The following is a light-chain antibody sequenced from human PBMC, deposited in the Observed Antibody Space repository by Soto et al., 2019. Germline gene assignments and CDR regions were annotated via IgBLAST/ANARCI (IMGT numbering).Light chain of an antibody. CDR3: QQCSSWPHP. CDR1: QSVADN. V-gene: IGKV3-15*01. J-gene: IGKJ5*01. CDR2: GAS. Sequence: EVMMTQSPATLSVPPGERVTLSCRSSQSVADNLAWFQPKPGQGPRLLIYGASSRATGIPARFSGSGSETDFNLTVSSLRPEDSAVYYCQQCSSWPHPFGQGTRLEI.